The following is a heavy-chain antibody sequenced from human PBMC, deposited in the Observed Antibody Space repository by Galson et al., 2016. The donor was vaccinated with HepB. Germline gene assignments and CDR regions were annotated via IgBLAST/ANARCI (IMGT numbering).Heavy chain of an antibody. CDR3: GRENPGDI. CDR2: ISQSSDTI. V-gene: IGHV3-48*04. CDR1: GFGFRGYS. Sequence: SLRLSCAGSGFGFRGYSLNWVRQAPGKGLEWVSYISQSSDTIYYADSVRGRFTVSRDNAKNLLFLQMNSLRAEDTAVDYCGRENPGDIWGPGTMVTVSA. J-gene: IGHJ3*02. D-gene: IGHD1-1*01.